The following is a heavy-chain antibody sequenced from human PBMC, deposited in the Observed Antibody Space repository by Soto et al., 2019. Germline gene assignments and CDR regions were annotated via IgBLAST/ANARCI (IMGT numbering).Heavy chain of an antibody. CDR3: ARSIVVVTALGY. V-gene: IGHV1-3*05. CDR2: INAGNGNT. J-gene: IGHJ4*02. D-gene: IGHD2-21*02. CDR1: GYTFTSYA. Sequence: QVQLVQSGAEEKKPGASVKVSCKASGYTFTSYAMHWVRQAPGQRLEWMGWINAGNGNTKYSQKSQCIVSVTRTTSRITAHMELSRLTSEATTVYYCARSIVVVTALGYLGQGTLVTVSS.